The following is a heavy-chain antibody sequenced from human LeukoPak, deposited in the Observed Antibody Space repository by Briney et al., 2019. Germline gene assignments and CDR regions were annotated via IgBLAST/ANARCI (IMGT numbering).Heavy chain of an antibody. CDR3: ARARAAMAVPWNY. Sequence: GGSLRLSCAASGFTFSSYGMNWVRQAPGKGLEWVSSISSSSSYIYYADSVKGRFTISRDNAKNSLYLQMNSLRAEDTAVYYCARARAAMAVPWNYWGQGTLVTVSS. V-gene: IGHV3-21*01. CDR1: GFTFSSYG. D-gene: IGHD6-25*01. J-gene: IGHJ4*02. CDR2: ISSSSSYI.